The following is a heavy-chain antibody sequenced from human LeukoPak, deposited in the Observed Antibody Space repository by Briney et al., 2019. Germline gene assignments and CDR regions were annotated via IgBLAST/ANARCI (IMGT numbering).Heavy chain of an antibody. CDR2: IYYSGST. CDR1: GGSISSYY. D-gene: IGHD3-22*01. CDR3: ARGASGYYNGVDY. Sequence: SETLSLTCTVSGGSISSYYWSWIRQPPGKGLEWIGYIYYSGSTNYNPSLKSRVTISVGTSKNQFSLKLSSVTAADTAVYYCARGASGYYNGVDYWGQGTLVTVSS. J-gene: IGHJ4*02. V-gene: IGHV4-59*01.